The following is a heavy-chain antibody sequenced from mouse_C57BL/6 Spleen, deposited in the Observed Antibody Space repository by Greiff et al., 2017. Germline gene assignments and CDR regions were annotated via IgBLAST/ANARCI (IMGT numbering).Heavy chain of an antibody. Sequence: VQLQQSGPELVKPGASVKIPCKASGYTFTDYNMDWVKQSHGKSLEWIGDINPNNGGTIYNQKFKGKATLTVDKASSTAYMESRSLTSEDTAVYYCARNYYKYFDVWGTGTTVTVSS. V-gene: IGHV1-18*01. CDR1: GYTFTDYN. D-gene: IGHD2-12*01. CDR3: ARNYYKYFDV. CDR2: INPNNGGT. J-gene: IGHJ1*03.